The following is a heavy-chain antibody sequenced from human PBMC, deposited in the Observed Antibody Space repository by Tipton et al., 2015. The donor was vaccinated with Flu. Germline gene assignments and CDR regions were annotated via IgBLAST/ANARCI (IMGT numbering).Heavy chain of an antibody. CDR1: GGSINSSAYY. V-gene: IGHV4-39*07. CDR2: IYYSGST. D-gene: IGHD6-13*01. J-gene: IGHJ4*02. Sequence: LRLSCTVSGGSINSSAYYWGWIRQTPGKGLEWIGNIYYSGSTFYNPSLKSRVTISLDKSTNQFSLRLSSVTAADTATYYCAIDDFGSSWYGYWGQGSLVTVSS. CDR3: AIDDFGSSWYGY.